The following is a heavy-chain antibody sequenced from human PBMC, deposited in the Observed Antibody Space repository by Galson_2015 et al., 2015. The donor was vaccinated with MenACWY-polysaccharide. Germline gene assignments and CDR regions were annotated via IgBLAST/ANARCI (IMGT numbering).Heavy chain of an antibody. CDR2: INPDGSKK. Sequence: SLRLSCAASGFSFRSSWMTWVRQVPGKGPEWEANINPDGSKKDYLDSMKGRFTISRDNVKNTLHLQVDSLRVEDKAVYYCARHFDWAFDYRGQGTLVTVSS. D-gene: IGHD3-9*01. J-gene: IGHJ4*02. CDR3: ARHFDWAFDY. V-gene: IGHV3-7*01. CDR1: GFSFRSSW.